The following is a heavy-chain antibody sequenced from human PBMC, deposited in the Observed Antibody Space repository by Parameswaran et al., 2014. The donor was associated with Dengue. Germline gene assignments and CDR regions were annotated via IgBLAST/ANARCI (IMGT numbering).Heavy chain of an antibody. Sequence: WIRQPPGKGLEWVSYISSSSSTIYYADSVKGRFTISRDNAKNSLYLQMNSLRDEDTAVYYCARDPSKLLQQWLSALPYGMDVWGQGTTVTVSS. J-gene: IGHJ6*02. V-gene: IGHV3-48*02. CDR3: ARDPSKLLQQWLSALPYGMDV. D-gene: IGHD6-19*01. CDR2: ISSSSSTI.